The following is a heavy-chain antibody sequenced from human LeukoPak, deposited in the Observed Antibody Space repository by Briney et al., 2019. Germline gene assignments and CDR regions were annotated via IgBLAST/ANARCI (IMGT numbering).Heavy chain of an antibody. J-gene: IGHJ4*02. CDR1: GFTFSSYA. D-gene: IGHD3-3*01. CDR3: AKDRTASDFWSGPVHY. V-gene: IGHV3-23*01. Sequence: GGSLRLSCAASGFTFSSYAMSWVRQAPGKGLEWVSAISGSGGSTYYADSVKGRFTISRDNSKNTLYLQMNSLRAEDTAVYYCAKDRTASDFWSGPVHYWGQGTLVTVSS. CDR2: ISGSGGST.